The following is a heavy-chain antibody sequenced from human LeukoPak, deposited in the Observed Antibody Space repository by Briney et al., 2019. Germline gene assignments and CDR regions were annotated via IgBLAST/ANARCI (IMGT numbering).Heavy chain of an antibody. V-gene: IGHV4-34*01. CDR3: ARGSYYYGSGSYRFDY. CDR2: INHSGST. Sequence: GSLRLSCAASGFTFSSYSMNWVRQPPGKGLEWIGEINHSGSTKYNPSLKSRVTVSVDTSKNQFSLKLSSVTAADTAVYYCARGSYYYGSGSYRFDYWGQGTLVTVSS. CDR1: GFTFSSYS. D-gene: IGHD3-10*01. J-gene: IGHJ4*02.